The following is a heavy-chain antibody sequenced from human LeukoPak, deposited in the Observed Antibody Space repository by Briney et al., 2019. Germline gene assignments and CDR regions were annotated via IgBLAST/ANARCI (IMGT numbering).Heavy chain of an antibody. CDR1: GFTFSSYE. J-gene: IGHJ6*03. D-gene: IGHD6-13*01. V-gene: IGHV3-48*03. CDR2: ISSSGSTI. CDR3: ARVAPYSSSWYGGSNYYYMDV. Sequence: GGSLRLSCAASGFTFSSYEMNWVRQAPGKGLEWVSYISSSGSTIYYADSVKGRLTISRDNAKNSLYLQMNSLRAEDTAVYYCARVAPYSSSWYGGSNYYYMDVWGKGTTVTVSS.